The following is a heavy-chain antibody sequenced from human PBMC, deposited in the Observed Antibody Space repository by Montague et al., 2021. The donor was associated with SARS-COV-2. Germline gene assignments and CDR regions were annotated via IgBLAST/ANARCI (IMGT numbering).Heavy chain of an antibody. V-gene: IGHV4-61*02. Sequence: TLSLTCTVSGGSISRGYYYWSWIRLPAGKGLEWIGRIYRSGSSNYXXXLESRVVLSVDTSRNQFSMKMTSVTAADTAMYYCARGVDTGVVTVTGGFDSWGQGTLVIVSS. CDR1: GGSISRGYYY. CDR3: ARGVDTGVVTVTGGFDS. J-gene: IGHJ4*02. D-gene: IGHD5-18*01. CDR2: IYRSGSS.